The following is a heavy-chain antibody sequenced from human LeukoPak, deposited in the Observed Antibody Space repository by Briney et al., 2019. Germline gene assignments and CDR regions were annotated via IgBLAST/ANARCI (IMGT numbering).Heavy chain of an antibody. J-gene: IGHJ6*03. CDR3: ARLRGGLPSRYYYYMDV. V-gene: IGHV4-34*01. CDR2: INHSGST. D-gene: IGHD5-12*01. Sequence: PSETLSLTCAVYGGSFSGYYWSWIRQPPGKGLEWIGEINHSGSTNYNPSLKSRVTISVDTSKNQFSLKLSSVTAADTAVYYCARLRGGLPSRYYYYMDVWGKGTTVTVSS. CDR1: GGSFSGYY.